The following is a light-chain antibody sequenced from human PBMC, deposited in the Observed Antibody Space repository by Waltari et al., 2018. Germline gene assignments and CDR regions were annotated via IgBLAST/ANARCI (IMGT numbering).Light chain of an antibody. CDR3: QSYDTSLSVV. CDR2: GST. CDR1: GSNLGARYD. J-gene: IGLJ3*02. Sequence: QPVLPQPPSVSGAPGPSVPISCTGRGSNLGARYDLHWYQQLPRAAPKLLIYGSTRRPLGVPGRFFGSTTGTSASLAITGLQAEDEADYYCQSYDTSLSVVFGGGTKLTVL. V-gene: IGLV1-40*01.